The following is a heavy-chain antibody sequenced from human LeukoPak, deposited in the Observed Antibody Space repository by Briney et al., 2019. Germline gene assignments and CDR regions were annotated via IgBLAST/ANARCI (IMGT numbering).Heavy chain of an antibody. CDR1: GGSFSGYY. Sequence: PSETLSLTCAVYGGSFSGYYWSWIRQPPGKGLEWIGEINHSGSTNYNPSLKSRVTILVDTSKNQFSLQLNSVTPEDTAVYYCARARSTTGKLGFDPWGQGTLVTVSS. D-gene: IGHD1-1*01. V-gene: IGHV4-34*01. J-gene: IGHJ5*02. CDR3: ARARSTTGKLGFDP. CDR2: INHSGST.